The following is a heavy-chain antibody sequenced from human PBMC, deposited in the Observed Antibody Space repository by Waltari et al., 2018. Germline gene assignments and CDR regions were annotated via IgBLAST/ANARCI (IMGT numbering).Heavy chain of an antibody. CDR2: TSDYEWNI. J-gene: IGHJ4*02. CDR1: GYTFTDYI. V-gene: IGHV1-18*04. CDR3: ARRRRIAVTDSEAFYFDY. D-gene: IGHD6-19*01. Sequence: QVQLVQSGPEVKKPGASVKVSCKASGYTFTDYIITWVRQAPGQGLGWLGWTSDYEWNINHAQKVQDRVTMTTDTSATTAYMELRSLRSDDAAVYYCARRRRIAVTDSEAFYFDYWGQGTLVTVSS.